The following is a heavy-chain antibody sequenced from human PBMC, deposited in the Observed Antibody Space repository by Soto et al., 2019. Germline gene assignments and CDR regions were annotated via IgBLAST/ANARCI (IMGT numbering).Heavy chain of an antibody. CDR3: ARGEQLVHFDS. D-gene: IGHD6-6*01. J-gene: IGHJ4*01. CDR2: INPNGGDT. V-gene: IGHV1-2*04. CDR1: GYIFPDYY. Sequence: ASVKVSCKASGYIFPDYYVHWVRQAPGEGLEWMGRINPNGGDTNSAQKFEGWVTMTTDTSISTAYMELSRLNFDDTAVYYCARGEQLVHFDSWGQGTLVTVAS.